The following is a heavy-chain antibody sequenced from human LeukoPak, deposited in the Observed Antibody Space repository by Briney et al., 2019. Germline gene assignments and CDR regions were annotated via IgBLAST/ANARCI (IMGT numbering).Heavy chain of an antibody. CDR2: NNHSGGT. CDR1: RGSFSGYY. Sequence: PSETLSLTCAVFRGSFSGYYWNWIRQSPGKGLECIGENNHSGGTHYSPSLKSRVTISLDTSKNQFSLRLSSVTAADTAVYYCARDDLYYNDSSGHSDAFDLWGQGTMVTISS. J-gene: IGHJ3*01. V-gene: IGHV4-34*01. CDR3: ARDDLYYNDSSGHSDAFDL. D-gene: IGHD3-22*01.